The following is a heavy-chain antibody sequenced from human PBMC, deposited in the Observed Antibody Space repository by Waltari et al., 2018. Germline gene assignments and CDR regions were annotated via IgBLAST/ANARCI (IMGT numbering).Heavy chain of an antibody. Sequence: QVQLVQSGAEVKKPGSSVKVSCKASGGTFSSYAISWVRQAPGQGLEWMGGIIPILGIANYAQKFQGRVTITADESTSTAYMELSSLRSEDTAVYYGARVGGPADDYYYMDVWGKGTTVTVSS. CDR1: GGTFSSYA. CDR3: ARVGGPADDYYYMDV. J-gene: IGHJ6*03. D-gene: IGHD6-25*01. CDR2: IIPILGIA. V-gene: IGHV1-69*04.